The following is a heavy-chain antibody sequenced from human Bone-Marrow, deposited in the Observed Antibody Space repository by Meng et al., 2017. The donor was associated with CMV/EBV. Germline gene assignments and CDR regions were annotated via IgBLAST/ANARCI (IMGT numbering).Heavy chain of an antibody. J-gene: IGHJ4*02. Sequence: GGSLRLSCAASGFTFSNYGMSWVRQAPGKGLEWVSSISSSGTYIYYADLLKGRFTISRDNAKNSLYLQMNSLRADDTAVYYCARDQASPYSGSAPDVDYWGQGTLVTVSS. CDR2: ISSSGTYI. V-gene: IGHV3-21*01. D-gene: IGHD6-19*01. CDR1: GFTFSNYG. CDR3: ARDQASPYSGSAPDVDY.